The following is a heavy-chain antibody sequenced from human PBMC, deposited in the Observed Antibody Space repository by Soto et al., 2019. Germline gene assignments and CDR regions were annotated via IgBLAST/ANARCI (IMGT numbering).Heavy chain of an antibody. Sequence: QVQLVESGGGVVQPGRSLRLSCAASGFTFSSYGMHWARQAPGKGLEWVAVIWYDGSNKYYADSVKGRFTISRDNSKNTLYLQMNSLRAEDTAVYYCARDPGYCSGGSCYVFYYWGQGTLVTVSS. V-gene: IGHV3-33*01. CDR2: IWYDGSNK. D-gene: IGHD2-15*01. J-gene: IGHJ4*02. CDR3: ARDPGYCSGGSCYVFYY. CDR1: GFTFSSYG.